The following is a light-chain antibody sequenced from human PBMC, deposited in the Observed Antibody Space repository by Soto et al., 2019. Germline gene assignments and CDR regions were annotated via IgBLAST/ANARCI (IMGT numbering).Light chain of an antibody. V-gene: IGKV3-20*01. Sequence: EIVLTQSPGTLSLSQGERATLSCRASQSINNRYLAWYQQKPGQAPRLLIYGASSMATGIPDRFIGSGSGTDFTLTISRLEPEDCAVSYCQQFGSSPGFTFGPGTKVDIK. CDR1: QSINNRY. J-gene: IGKJ3*01. CDR3: QQFGSSPGFT. CDR2: GAS.